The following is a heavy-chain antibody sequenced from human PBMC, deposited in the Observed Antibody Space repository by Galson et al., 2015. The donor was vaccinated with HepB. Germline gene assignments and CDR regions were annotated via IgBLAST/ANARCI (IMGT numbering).Heavy chain of an antibody. CDR3: ARDVGATQTDAFDI. CDR2: INAGNGNT. CDR1: GYTFTSYA. D-gene: IGHD1-26*01. Sequence: SVKVSCKASGYTFTSYAMHWVRQAPGQRLEWMGWINAGNGNTKYSQKFQGRVTITRDTSASTAYMELSSLRSEDTAVYYCARDVGATQTDAFDIWGQGTMVTVSS. J-gene: IGHJ3*02. V-gene: IGHV1-3*01.